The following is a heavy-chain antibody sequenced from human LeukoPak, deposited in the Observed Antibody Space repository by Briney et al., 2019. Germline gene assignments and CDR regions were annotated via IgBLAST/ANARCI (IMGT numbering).Heavy chain of an antibody. V-gene: IGHV4-34*01. CDR1: GGSFSVYY. CDR2: INHRGVT. D-gene: IGHD4-11*01. CDR3: ARTVGRTASLSY. Sequence: SETLYLTCAVYGGSFSVYYWTWVRQPPGKGLEWIGEINHRGVTTYYPSLKSRVTISIDTYRNQFSLTMHSLTAADTAVYYCARTVGRTASLSYWGQGTLVTVSS. J-gene: IGHJ4*02.